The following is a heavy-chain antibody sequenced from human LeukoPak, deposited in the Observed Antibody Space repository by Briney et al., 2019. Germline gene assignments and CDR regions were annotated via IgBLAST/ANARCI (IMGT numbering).Heavy chain of an antibody. CDR2: IYYSGST. CDR1: GGSISSSNFY. Sequence: SETLSLTCTVSGGSISSSNFYWGWIRQPPGKGLEWIGSIYYSGSTYYNPSLKSRVTISVDTSKNQFSLKLNSVTAADTAVYYCARSYCSSTSCYAVGAFDIWGQGTMVTVSS. V-gene: IGHV4-39*01. CDR3: ARSYCSSTSCYAVGAFDI. J-gene: IGHJ3*02. D-gene: IGHD2-2*01.